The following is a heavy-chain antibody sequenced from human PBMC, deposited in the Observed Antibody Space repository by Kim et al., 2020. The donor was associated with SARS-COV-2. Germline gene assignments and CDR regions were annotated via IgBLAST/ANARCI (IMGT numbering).Heavy chain of an antibody. CDR3: THIRGGFYYVMGV. J-gene: IGHJ6*02. D-gene: IGHD3-16*01. V-gene: IGHV3-15*07. CDR2: IKSKTDGGTT. CDR1: GFPFSKTW. Sequence: GGSLRLSCAASGFPFSKTWLNWVRQAPGKGLEWIGRIKSKTDGGTTDYAAPVKGRFTISRDDSINTLYLQMNSLQTEDTAVYYCTHIRGGFYYVMGVWGQGTTVTVSS.